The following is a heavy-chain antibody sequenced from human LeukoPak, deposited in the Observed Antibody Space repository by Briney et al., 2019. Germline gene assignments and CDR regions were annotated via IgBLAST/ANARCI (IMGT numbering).Heavy chain of an antibody. CDR3: ARQGKWLPNEGPYFDY. V-gene: IGHV5-51*01. D-gene: IGHD5-12*01. CDR2: IYPGDSDT. J-gene: IGHJ4*02. Sequence: PGESLKISCKGSGYSFTSYWIGWVRQMPGKGLEWMGIIYPGDSDTRYSPSFQGQVTISAEQSISTAYLQWSSLKASDTAMYYCARQGKWLPNEGPYFDYWGQGTLVTVSS. CDR1: GYSFTSYW.